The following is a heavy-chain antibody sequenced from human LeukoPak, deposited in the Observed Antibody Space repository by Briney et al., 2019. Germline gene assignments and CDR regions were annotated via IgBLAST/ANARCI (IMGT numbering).Heavy chain of an antibody. CDR3: ARGSGIYCSSTSCYKGYYYYYMDV. D-gene: IGHD2-2*02. J-gene: IGHJ6*03. CDR1: GYTFTSYA. CDR2: INAGNGNT. V-gene: IGHV1-3*01. Sequence: GASVKVSCKASGYTFTSYAMHWVRQAPGQRLEWMGWINAGNGNTKYSQKFQGRVTITRNTSISTAYMELSSLRSEDTAVYYCARGSGIYCSSTSCYKGYYYYYMDVWGKGTTVTVSS.